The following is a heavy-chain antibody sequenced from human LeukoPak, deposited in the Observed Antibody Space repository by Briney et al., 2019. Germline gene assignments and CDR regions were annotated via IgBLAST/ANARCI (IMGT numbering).Heavy chain of an antibody. CDR1: GSTVTELS. CDR3: ASQQGGSFAFEY. CDR2: FDLEDGET. D-gene: IGHD1-26*01. J-gene: IGHJ4*02. Sequence: ASVKVSCKISGSTVTELSIHWVRQAPGKGLQWMGSFDLEDGETFYEEKFEGRVTMTDDSSRDTAYMELSILRTEDTAMYYCASQQGGSFAFEYWGQGTLVTVSS. V-gene: IGHV1-24*01.